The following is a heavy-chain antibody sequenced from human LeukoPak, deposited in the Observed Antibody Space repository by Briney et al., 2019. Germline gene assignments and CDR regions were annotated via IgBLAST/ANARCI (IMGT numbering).Heavy chain of an antibody. CDR3: ARRSTVTTGRSFDP. Sequence: PSETLSLTCTVSGGSISSSSYYWGWIRQPPGKGLEWIGSIYYSGSTYYNPTLKSRVTISVDTSKNQFSLKLSSVTAADTAVYYCARRSTVTTGRSFDPWGQGTLVTVSS. V-gene: IGHV4-39*01. D-gene: IGHD4-11*01. CDR2: IYYSGST. CDR1: GGSISSSSYY. J-gene: IGHJ5*02.